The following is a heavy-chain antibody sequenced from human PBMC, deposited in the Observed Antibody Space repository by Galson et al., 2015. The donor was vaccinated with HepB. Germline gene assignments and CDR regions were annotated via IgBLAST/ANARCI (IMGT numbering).Heavy chain of an antibody. V-gene: IGHV4-59*08. CDR3: ARHPGRGSVGYAFDL. J-gene: IGHJ4*02. Sequence: SETLSLTCSVSHGSINNYYWSWIRQSPGHRLEWIGYIYYNVDTTYNPSLGYRVGMSVDTSINQVSLWLTSVTAADTAVYYCARHPGRGSVGYAFDLWGQGTPVTVSA. CDR1: HGSINNYY. CDR2: IYYNVDT. D-gene: IGHD5-12*01.